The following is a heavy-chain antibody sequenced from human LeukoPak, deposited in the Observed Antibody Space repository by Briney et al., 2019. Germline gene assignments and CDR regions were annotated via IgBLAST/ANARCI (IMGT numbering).Heavy chain of an antibody. J-gene: IGHJ4*02. CDR2: IYHSGST. Sequence: SQTLSLTCAVSGGSISSGGYSWSWIRQPPGKGLEWIGYIYHSGSTYYNPSLKSRVTISVDRSKNQFSLRLSSVTAADTAVYYCARGIVVYYFDYWGQGTLVTVSS. CDR3: ARGIVVYYFDY. V-gene: IGHV4-30-2*01. D-gene: IGHD1-26*01. CDR1: GGSISSGGYS.